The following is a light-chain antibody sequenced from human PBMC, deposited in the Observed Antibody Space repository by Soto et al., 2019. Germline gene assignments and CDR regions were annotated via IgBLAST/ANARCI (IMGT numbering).Light chain of an antibody. CDR1: QTIGTY. J-gene: IGKJ1*01. CDR2: DAS. CDR3: QQSYNTPLT. V-gene: IGKV1-39*01. Sequence: IEVTQSPSSLAASLGERVTXTCRASQTIGTYVNWYRQKSGAAPELLIYDASTLQSGVPSRFRGGASGTDFTLTISSLQLDDFATYYCQQSYNTPLTFGQGTKV.